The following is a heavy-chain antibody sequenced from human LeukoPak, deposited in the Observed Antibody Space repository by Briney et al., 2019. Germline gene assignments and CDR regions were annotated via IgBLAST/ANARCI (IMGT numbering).Heavy chain of an antibody. V-gene: IGHV3-7*01. CDR1: GFTFSSYW. D-gene: IGHD2-15*01. CDR3: ARAGVGGGRWLLYFDY. J-gene: IGHJ4*02. CDR2: IKQDGSEK. Sequence: PGGSLRLSCAASGFTFSSYWMSWVRQAPGKGLEWVANIKQDGSEKYYVDSVKGRFTISRDNAKNSLYLQMNSLRAEDTAVYYCARAGVGGGRWLLYFDYWGQGTLVTVSS.